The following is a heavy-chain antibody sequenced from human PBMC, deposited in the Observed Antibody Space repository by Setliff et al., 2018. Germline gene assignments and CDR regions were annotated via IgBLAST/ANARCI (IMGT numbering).Heavy chain of an antibody. V-gene: IGHV4-28*03. Sequence: WVRQAPGKGLEWIGYIYYSGSTYYNPSLKSRVTMSIDTSKNQFSLKLNYVTPADMAVYYCAREQWLDLPGYYYMDVLAKGTTVTVSS. D-gene: IGHD6-19*01. CDR3: AREQWLDLPGYYYMDV. J-gene: IGHJ6*03. CDR2: IYYSGST.